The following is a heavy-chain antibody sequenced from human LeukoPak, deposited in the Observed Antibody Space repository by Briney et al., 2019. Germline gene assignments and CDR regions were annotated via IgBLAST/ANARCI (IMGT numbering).Heavy chain of an antibody. J-gene: IGHJ6*02. CDR2: ISGSGGST. V-gene: IGHV3-23*01. CDR1: GFTFSSYA. D-gene: IGHD5-12*01. CDR3: AREKAVGYSGYHDYYGMDV. Sequence: PGGSLRLSCAASGFTFSSYAMSWVRQAPGKGLEWVSAISGSGGSTYYADSVKGRFTISRDNSKNTLYLQMNSLRAEDTAVYYCAREKAVGYSGYHDYYGMDVWGQGTTVTVSS.